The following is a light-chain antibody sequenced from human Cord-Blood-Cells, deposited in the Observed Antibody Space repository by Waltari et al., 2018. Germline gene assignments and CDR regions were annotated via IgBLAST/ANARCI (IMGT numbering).Light chain of an antibody. V-gene: IGKV4-1*01. CDR2: WAS. Sequence: DIVMTQSPDSLAVSLGESATINCKSSQSVLYSSNNKNYLAWYQQKPGQPPKLLIYWASTRESVVPDRFSGSGSGTDFTLTISSLQAEDVAVYYCQQYYSTPFTFGPGTKVDIK. CDR3: QQYYSTPFT. J-gene: IGKJ3*01. CDR1: QSVLYSSNNKNY.